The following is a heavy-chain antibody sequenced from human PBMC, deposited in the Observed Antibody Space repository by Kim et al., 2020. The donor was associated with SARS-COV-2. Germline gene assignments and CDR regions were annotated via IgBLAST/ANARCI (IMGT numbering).Heavy chain of an antibody. CDR1: GFTLGDYA. J-gene: IGHJ6*02. CDR3: TRVDYGDTDYYYYAMGV. Sequence: GGSLRLSCTASGFTLGDYAMSWVRQAPGKGLEWVGFSRSEANGGTTEYAASVKGRFTISRDDSKIIAYLQMNSLKTEDTAVYYCTRVDYGDTDYYYYAMGVWGRGTTVTVSS. D-gene: IGHD4-17*01. CDR2: SRSEANGGTT. V-gene: IGHV3-49*04.